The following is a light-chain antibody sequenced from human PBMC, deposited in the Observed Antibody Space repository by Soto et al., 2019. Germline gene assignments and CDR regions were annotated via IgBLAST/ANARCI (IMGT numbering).Light chain of an antibody. Sequence: QSVLTQPPSASGTPGQRVTISCSGSSSNLESNYVYWYQQLPGTAPRLLIYRNNQRPSGVPDRFSGSKSGTSASLAISALRSEDEADYYCTVWDDSLRGRLFGGGTKVTVL. CDR3: TVWDDSLRGRL. CDR2: RNN. CDR1: SSNLESNY. J-gene: IGLJ2*01. V-gene: IGLV1-47*01.